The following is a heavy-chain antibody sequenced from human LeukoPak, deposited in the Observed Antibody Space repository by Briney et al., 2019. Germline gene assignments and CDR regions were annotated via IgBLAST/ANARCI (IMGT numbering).Heavy chain of an antibody. D-gene: IGHD6-6*01. Sequence: ASVKVSCKASGYTFTSYGISWVRQAPGQGLEWMGWINPNSGGTNYAQKFQGRVTMTRDTSISTAYMELSRLRSDDTAVYYCARDLYSSSSDWFDPWGQGTLVTVSS. CDR3: ARDLYSSSSDWFDP. CDR1: GYTFTSYG. V-gene: IGHV1-2*02. J-gene: IGHJ5*02. CDR2: INPNSGGT.